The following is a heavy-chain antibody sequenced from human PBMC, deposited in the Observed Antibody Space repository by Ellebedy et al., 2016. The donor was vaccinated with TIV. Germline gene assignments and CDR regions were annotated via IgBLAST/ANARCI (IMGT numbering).Heavy chain of an antibody. J-gene: IGHJ6*03. CDR2: IRTNSYNT. CDR1: GFTLGNHE. CDR3: ARRGPAAAHYYMDV. V-gene: IGHV3-23*01. Sequence: GGSLRLXXAASGFTLGNHEMTWVRQAPGKGLQWVAIIRTNSYNTLYADSVKGRFTISRDDSKKTLYLQMNSLRAEDTAVYYCARRGPAAAHYYMDVWGKGTTVIVSS. D-gene: IGHD6-13*01.